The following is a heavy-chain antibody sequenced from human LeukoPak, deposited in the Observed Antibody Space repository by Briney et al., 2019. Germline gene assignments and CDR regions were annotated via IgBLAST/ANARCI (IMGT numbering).Heavy chain of an antibody. V-gene: IGHV3-7*01. CDR1: GFTFTRYW. Sequence: GGSLRLSCAASGFTFTRYWMSWVRQAPGKGLECVANIEQDGSEKEYVDSVKGRFTISRDNAKNSLYLQMNNVRAEDTAVYYCARWRGAQSEFEYWGQGTLVTVSS. J-gene: IGHJ4*02. CDR3: ARWRGAQSEFEY. CDR2: IEQDGSEK. D-gene: IGHD3-3*01.